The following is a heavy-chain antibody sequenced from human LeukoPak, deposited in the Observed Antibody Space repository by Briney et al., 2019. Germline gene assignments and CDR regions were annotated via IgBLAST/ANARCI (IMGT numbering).Heavy chain of an antibody. CDR1: GGSITNYY. CDR2: IYASGSA. D-gene: IGHD6-19*01. V-gene: IGHV4-4*07. J-gene: IGHJ4*02. Sequence: PSETLSLTCSVSGGVSGGSITNYYCTWIRQPAGKGLEWIGRIYASGSAADNPSLYSRVSMSVDTSKNQFSLKLNSVTAADTAVYYCTTTAYSSAWRFDYWGQGALVTVSS. CDR3: TTTAYSSAWRFDY.